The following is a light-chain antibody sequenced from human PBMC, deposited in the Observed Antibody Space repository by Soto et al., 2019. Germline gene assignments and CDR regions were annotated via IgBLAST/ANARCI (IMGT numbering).Light chain of an antibody. J-gene: IGKJ5*01. Sequence: EIVMTQSPVTLSVSPGERATLSCRASQSVSNNYLAWYQQKPGQAPRRLIYGASTRATGIPDRFSGSGSGTDFTLTIGRLEPEDFAVYYCQQYGSSPTFGEGTRLEIK. V-gene: IGKV3-20*01. CDR1: QSVSNNY. CDR2: GAS. CDR3: QQYGSSPT.